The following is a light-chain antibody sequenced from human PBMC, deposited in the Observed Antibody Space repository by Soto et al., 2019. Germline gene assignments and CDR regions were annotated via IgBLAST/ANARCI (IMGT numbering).Light chain of an antibody. Sequence: EIQMTQSRSTLSESLGDRVTITFLASQGISSWLAWYQLKPGKAPKLLIFDASSLESGVPSRFSGSGSGTEFTLTISSLQPDDFATYFCQHYSTVWAVGPGPKVDIK. V-gene: IGKV1-5*01. CDR3: QHYSTVWA. J-gene: IGKJ1*01. CDR2: DAS. CDR1: QGISSW.